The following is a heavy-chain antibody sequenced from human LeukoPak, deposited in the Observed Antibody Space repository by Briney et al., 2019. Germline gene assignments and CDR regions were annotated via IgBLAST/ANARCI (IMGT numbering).Heavy chain of an antibody. CDR2: ISSSGSTI. Sequence: GGSLRLSCAASGFSFSSYEMNWVRQAPGKGLEWISYISSSGSTIYYADSVKGRFTISRDNAKNALYLQMNSLRAEDTAVYYCARALWTVTSAAFDYWGQGTLVTVSS. CDR3: ARALWTVTSAAFDY. D-gene: IGHD4-17*01. J-gene: IGHJ4*02. V-gene: IGHV3-48*03. CDR1: GFSFSSYE.